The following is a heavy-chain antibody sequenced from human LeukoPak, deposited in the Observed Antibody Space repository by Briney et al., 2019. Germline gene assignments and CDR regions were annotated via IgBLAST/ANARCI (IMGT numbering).Heavy chain of an antibody. CDR2: IYYSGST. CDR1: GASVTTYY. CDR3: ARGGFRPET. V-gene: IGHV4-59*02. J-gene: IGHJ5*02. D-gene: IGHD5-12*01. Sequence: SETLSLTCTVSGASVTTYYWSWVRQPPGKGLEYIGYIYYSGSTSYNPSLKSRVTMSVDTSKNQVSLSLNSVTAAGTAVYYCARGGFRPETWGQGTLVTVSS.